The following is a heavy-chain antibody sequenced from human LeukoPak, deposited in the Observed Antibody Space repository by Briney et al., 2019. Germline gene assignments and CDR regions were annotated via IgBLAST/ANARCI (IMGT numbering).Heavy chain of an antibody. J-gene: IGHJ6*02. CDR1: GGSISSYY. Sequence: SETLSLTCTVSGGSISSYYWSWIRQPAGKGLERIGRIFTSGSTNYNPSLKSRVTMSVDTSKNHFSLRLSSVTAADTAVYYCARAAIGTAAMDVWGQGTTVTVSS. CDR3: ARAAIGTAAMDV. V-gene: IGHV4-4*07. CDR2: IFTSGST.